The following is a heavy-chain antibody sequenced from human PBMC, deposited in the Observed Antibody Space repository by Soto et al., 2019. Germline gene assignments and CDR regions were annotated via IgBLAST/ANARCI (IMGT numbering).Heavy chain of an antibody. J-gene: IGHJ5*02. D-gene: IGHD3-22*01. CDR1: GDSISNSRFY. Sequence: SDTLSLTCSVSGDSISNSRFYWAWIRQPPVEGLEWIGSIYHTGNAYYNPSLKSRVTIFVDTSKNQFSLKLTSVTAADTALYYCARDYFDSSDYTTNWFDPWGQGTLVTVS. CDR2: IYHTGNA. V-gene: IGHV4-39*01. CDR3: ARDYFDSSDYTTNWFDP.